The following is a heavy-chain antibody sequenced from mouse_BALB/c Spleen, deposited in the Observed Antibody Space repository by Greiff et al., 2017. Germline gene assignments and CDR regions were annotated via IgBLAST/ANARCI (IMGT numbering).Heavy chain of an antibody. CDR2: IYPGGGYT. D-gene: IGHD2-3*01. Sequence: VQRVESGAELVRPGTSVKISCKASGYTFTNYWLGWVKQRPGHGLEWIGDIYPGGGYTNYNEKFKGKATLTADTSSSTAYMQLSSLTSEDSAVYFCAGGYYYFDYWGQGTTLTVSS. CDR1: GYTFTNYW. J-gene: IGHJ2*01. V-gene: IGHV1-63*02. CDR3: AGGYYYFDY.